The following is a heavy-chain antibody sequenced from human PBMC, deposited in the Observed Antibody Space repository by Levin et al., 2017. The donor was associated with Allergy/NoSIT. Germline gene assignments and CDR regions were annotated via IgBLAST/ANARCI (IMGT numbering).Heavy chain of an antibody. V-gene: IGHV3-15*01. Sequence: GGSLRLSCAASGFSFSNAWMSWARQAPGKGLEWVGRIKSKTAGGTIEYAAPVKGRFTISRDDSKNTLYLQMNSLKTEDTAVYDCTTYSNSWYYFDYWGQGTLVTVSS. CDR1: GFSFSNAW. CDR3: TTYSNSWYYFDY. D-gene: IGHD6-13*01. CDR2: IKSKTAGGTI. J-gene: IGHJ4*02.